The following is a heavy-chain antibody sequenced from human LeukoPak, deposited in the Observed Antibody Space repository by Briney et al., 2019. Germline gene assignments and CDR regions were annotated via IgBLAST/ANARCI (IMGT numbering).Heavy chain of an antibody. D-gene: IGHD1-1*01. V-gene: IGHV5-51*06. J-gene: IGHJ4*02. CDR3: ARIRGGTRDSGVFYYFDY. CDR1: GYSFPTYW. Sequence: GESLKISCKGSGYSFPTYWIGWVRQMPGKGLEWMGIIYPGDSDTRYRPSFQGQVTISADKSISTAYLQWSSLKASDTAIYYCARIRGGTRDSGVFYYFDYWGQGTLVTVSS. CDR2: IYPGDSDT.